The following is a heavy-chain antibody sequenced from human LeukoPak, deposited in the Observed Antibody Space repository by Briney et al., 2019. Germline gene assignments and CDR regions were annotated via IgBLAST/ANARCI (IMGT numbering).Heavy chain of an antibody. V-gene: IGHV4-59*08. J-gene: IGHJ2*01. CDR2: IYYSGST. Sequence: SETLSLTCTVSGGSISSYYWSWIRQPPGKGLEWIGYIYYSGSTNYNPSLKSRVTISVDTSKNQFSLKLSSVTAADTAVYYCARHTIQWYFDLWGRGTLATVSS. D-gene: IGHD3-9*01. CDR3: ARHTIQWYFDL. CDR1: GGSISSYY.